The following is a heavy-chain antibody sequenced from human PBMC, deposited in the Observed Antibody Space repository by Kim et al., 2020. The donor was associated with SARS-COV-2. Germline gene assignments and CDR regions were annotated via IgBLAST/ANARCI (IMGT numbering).Heavy chain of an antibody. V-gene: IGHV3-21*01. CDR2: ISSSSSYI. CDR3: ARENI. Sequence: ISSSSSYIYYADSVKGRFTNPRDNAKNSLYLQMNSLRAEDTAVYYCARENIWGQGTMVTVSS. J-gene: IGHJ3*02.